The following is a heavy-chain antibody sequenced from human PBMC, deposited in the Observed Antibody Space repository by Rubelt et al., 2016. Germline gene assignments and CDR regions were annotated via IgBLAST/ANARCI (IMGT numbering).Heavy chain of an antibody. CDR2: INHSGST. CDR3: ARDLGQQLNRAFDI. Sequence: QVQLQQWGAGLLKPSETLSLTCAIYGGSFSGYYWSWIRQPPGKGLEWIGEINHSGSTNYNPSLKSRVTISVDTSKNQFSLKLSSVTAADTAVYYCARDLGQQLNRAFDIWGQGTMVTVSS. CDR1: GGSFSGYY. V-gene: IGHV4-34*01. D-gene: IGHD6-13*01. J-gene: IGHJ3*02.